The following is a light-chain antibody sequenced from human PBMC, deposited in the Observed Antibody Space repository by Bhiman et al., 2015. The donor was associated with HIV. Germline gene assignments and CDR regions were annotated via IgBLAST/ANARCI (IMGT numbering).Light chain of an antibody. V-gene: IGLV2-14*03. J-gene: IGLJ1*01. CDR2: DVT. CDR1: SSDVGRYDF. Sequence: QSALTQPRSVSGSPGQSVTISCTATSSDVGRYDFVSWYQHHPGQAPRLMIYDVTNRPSGVSNRFSGSKSGNTASLTISGLQAEDEADYYCSSYTTSSTYVFGSGTKVTVV. CDR3: SSYTTSSTYV.